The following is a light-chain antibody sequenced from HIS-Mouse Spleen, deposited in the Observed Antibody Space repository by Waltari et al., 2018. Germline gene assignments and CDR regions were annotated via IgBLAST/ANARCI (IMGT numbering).Light chain of an antibody. V-gene: IGLV3-10*01. CDR2: EDS. CDR3: YSTDRSGNHRV. CDR1: ALPKKY. Sequence: SYDLTQPPSVSVSPGQTARITCAGDALPKKYAYWYLQKSGQAPVLVIYEDSKRPSGSPERFSGSSSGTMATLTISVAQVEDEADYYCYSTDRSGNHRVFGGGTKLTVL. J-gene: IGLJ2*01.